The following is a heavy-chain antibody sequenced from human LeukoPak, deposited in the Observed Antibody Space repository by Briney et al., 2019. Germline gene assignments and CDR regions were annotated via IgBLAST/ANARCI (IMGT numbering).Heavy chain of an antibody. CDR3: ARRSTVTTGWDYYYYYMDV. J-gene: IGHJ6*03. D-gene: IGHD4-17*01. Sequence: ASVKVSCKASGGTFSSYAISWVRQAPGQGLEWMGGIIPIFGTANYAQKFQGRVTITADKSTSTAYMELSSLRSEDTAVYYCARRSTVTTGWDYYYYYMDVWGKGTTVTVSS. CDR2: IIPIFGTA. CDR1: GGTFSSYA. V-gene: IGHV1-69*06.